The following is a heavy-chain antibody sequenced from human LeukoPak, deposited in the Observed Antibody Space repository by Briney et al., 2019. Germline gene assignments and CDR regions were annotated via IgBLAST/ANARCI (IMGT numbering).Heavy chain of an antibody. V-gene: IGHV3-7*04. CDR2: INFDASAS. CDR1: GFTFNIYP. D-gene: IGHD1-1*01. CDR3: TRVTTNGYFEY. Sequence: EGSLRLSCVASGFTFNIYPMTWVRQSPGKGLEWVASINFDASASHHVDSVNGRFTISRDNAKNSLYLQMSYLRAEDTAVYFCTRVTTNGYFEYWGQGTLVTVSS. J-gene: IGHJ4*02.